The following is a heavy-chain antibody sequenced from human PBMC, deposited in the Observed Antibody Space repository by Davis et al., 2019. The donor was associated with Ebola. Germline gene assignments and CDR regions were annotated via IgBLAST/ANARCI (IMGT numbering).Heavy chain of an antibody. CDR1: GGSFSGYY. Sequence: PSETLSLTCAVYGGSFSGYYWSWIRQPPGKGLEWIGEINHSGSTNYNPSLKSRVTISVDTSKNQFSLKLSSVTAADTAVYYCARGLPLLWFGEFQGYFDYWGQGTLVTVSS. J-gene: IGHJ4*02. CDR2: INHSGST. V-gene: IGHV4-34*01. CDR3: ARGLPLLWFGEFQGYFDY. D-gene: IGHD3-10*01.